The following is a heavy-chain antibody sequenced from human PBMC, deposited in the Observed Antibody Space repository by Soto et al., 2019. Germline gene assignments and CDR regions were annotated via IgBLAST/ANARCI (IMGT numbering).Heavy chain of an antibody. V-gene: IGHV3-74*01. CDR3: ARAGGADF. D-gene: IGHD3-10*01. CDR2: INAGGNST. CDR1: GVTFSSHW. Sequence: PXGSLRLSCAASGVTFSSHWMHWVRQAAGKGLAWVSRINAGGNSTSYADSVKGRFTISRDNAKNTVYLQMNSLRAEDTAVYYCARAGGADFWGQGTVVTVSS. J-gene: IGHJ4*02.